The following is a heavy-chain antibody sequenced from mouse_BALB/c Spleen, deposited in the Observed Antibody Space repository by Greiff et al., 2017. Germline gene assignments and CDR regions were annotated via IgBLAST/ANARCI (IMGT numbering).Heavy chain of an antibody. J-gene: IGHJ2*01. CDR2: IDPANGNT. Sequence: VQLKESGAELVKPGASVKLSCTASGFNIKDTYMHWVKQRPEQGLEWIGRIDPANGNTKYDPKFQGKATITADTSSNTAYLQLSSLTSEDTAVYYCARGYGYDRLDYWGQGTTLTVSS. D-gene: IGHD2-2*01. V-gene: IGHV14-3*02. CDR1: GFNIKDTY. CDR3: ARGYGYDRLDY.